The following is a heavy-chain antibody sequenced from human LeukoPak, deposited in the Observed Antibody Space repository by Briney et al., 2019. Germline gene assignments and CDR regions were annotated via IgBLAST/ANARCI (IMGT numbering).Heavy chain of an antibody. Sequence: PSQTLSLTCTVSGGSISSGSYYWSWIRQPAGKGLEWTGLIYTSGGTNYNPSLKSRVTISVDTSKNQFSLKLSSVTAADTAVYYCARGRYSSSWYVDFWGQGTLVTVSS. CDR1: GGSISSGSYY. CDR2: IYTSGGT. V-gene: IGHV4-61*02. CDR3: ARGRYSSSWYVDF. J-gene: IGHJ4*02. D-gene: IGHD6-13*01.